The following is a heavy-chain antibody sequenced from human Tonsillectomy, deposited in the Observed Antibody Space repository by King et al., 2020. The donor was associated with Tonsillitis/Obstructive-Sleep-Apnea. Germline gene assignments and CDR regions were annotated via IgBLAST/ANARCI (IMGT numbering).Heavy chain of an antibody. CDR2: ISYDGSNK. D-gene: IGHD1-26*01. J-gene: IGHJ6*02. CDR3: ARGGYSGSYDYYYYGMDV. CDR1: GFTFSSYA. V-gene: IGHV3-30*04. Sequence: QLVQSGGGVVQPGRSLRLSCAASGFTFSSYAMHWVRQAPGKGLEWVAVISYDGSNKYYADSVKGRFTISRDNSKNTLYLQMNSLRAEDTAVYYCARGGYSGSYDYYYYGMDVWGQGTTVTVSS.